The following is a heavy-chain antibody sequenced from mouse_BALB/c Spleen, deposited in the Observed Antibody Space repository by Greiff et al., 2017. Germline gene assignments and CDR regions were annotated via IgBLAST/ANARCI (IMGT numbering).Heavy chain of an antibody. Sequence: EVQLVESGPGLVKPSQSLSLTCTVTGHSITSDYAWNWIRQFPGNKLEWMGYISYSGSTSYNPSLKSRISITRDTSKNQFFLQLNSVTTEDTATYYCASITTVVATRSFYYAMDYWGQGTSVTVSS. CDR1: GHSITSDYA. CDR3: ASITTVVATRSFYYAMDY. J-gene: IGHJ4*01. V-gene: IGHV3-2*02. CDR2: ISYSGST. D-gene: IGHD1-1*01.